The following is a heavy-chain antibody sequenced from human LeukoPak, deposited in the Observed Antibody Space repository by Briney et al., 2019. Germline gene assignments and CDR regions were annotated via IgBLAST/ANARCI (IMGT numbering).Heavy chain of an antibody. CDR3: ARASGYTYGPDY. D-gene: IGHD5-18*01. CDR2: IYHSGST. V-gene: IGHV4-59*01. J-gene: IGHJ4*02. Sequence: SETLSLTCAVSGGSISNYYWSWIRQPPGKGLEWIGYIYHSGSTKSNPSLKSRVTISVDTSKNQFSLKLSSVTAADTAVYYCARASGYTYGPDYWGQGTLVTVSS. CDR1: GGSISNYY.